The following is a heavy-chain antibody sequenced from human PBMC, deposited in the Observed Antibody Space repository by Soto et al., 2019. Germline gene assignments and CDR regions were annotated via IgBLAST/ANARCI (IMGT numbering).Heavy chain of an antibody. CDR1: GYSASSSDYY. Sequence: SETLSLTCSVSGYSASSSDYYWAWLRQPPGKGLEWIGSMLYSGLTYYNTSLKSRVTLSVDTSKNQFSVRLNSVTASDTAVYYCAPLSVSLSGPYGIHVWGQGTTVTVSS. V-gene: IGHV4-39*01. J-gene: IGHJ6*02. D-gene: IGHD2-15*01. CDR2: MLYSGLT. CDR3: APLSVSLSGPYGIHV.